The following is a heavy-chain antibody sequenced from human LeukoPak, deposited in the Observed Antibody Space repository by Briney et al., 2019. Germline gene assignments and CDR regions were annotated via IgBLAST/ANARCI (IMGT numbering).Heavy chain of an antibody. V-gene: IGHV5-51*01. CDR1: GYRFTCFW. CDR3: ARHIGYSAWNPDY. D-gene: IGHD5-18*01. CDR2: IYPYDSET. Sequence: GEALQISFQASGYRFTCFWIGWGRPVPGKGLGWVGIIYPYDSETRYSPSFQGQVTISADKSISTAYLQWSSLKASDTAMYYCARHIGYSAWNPDYWGQGTLVTVSS. J-gene: IGHJ4*02.